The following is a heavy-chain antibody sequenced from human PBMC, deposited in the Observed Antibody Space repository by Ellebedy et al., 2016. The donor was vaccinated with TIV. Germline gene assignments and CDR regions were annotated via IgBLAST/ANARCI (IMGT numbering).Heavy chain of an antibody. Sequence: GESLKISCAASGFTVSYTYMSWVRQAPGKVLEWVSVIHTGGDTYYADSVKGRFTISRDSSKNTLYLQMNSLRAEDTAVYYCARRITGTYGDDALDIWGQGTMVTVSS. J-gene: IGHJ3*02. V-gene: IGHV3-53*01. CDR2: IHTGGDT. D-gene: IGHD1-20*01. CDR1: GFTVSYTY. CDR3: ARRITGTYGDDALDI.